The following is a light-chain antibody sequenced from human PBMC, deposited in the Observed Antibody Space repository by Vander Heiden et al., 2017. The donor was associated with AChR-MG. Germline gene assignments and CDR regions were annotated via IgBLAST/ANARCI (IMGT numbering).Light chain of an antibody. Sequence: IQMTQSPSSLSASVGDRVTITCRASEGFGNYLAWYQQKPGKVPKLLINAASTLQSGVPSRFSGSASGTDFTLTISSLQPEDVTTYYCQKYNSALWTFGQGTKLEIK. CDR1: EGFGNY. V-gene: IGKV1-27*01. CDR2: AAS. J-gene: IGKJ1*01. CDR3: QKYNSALWT.